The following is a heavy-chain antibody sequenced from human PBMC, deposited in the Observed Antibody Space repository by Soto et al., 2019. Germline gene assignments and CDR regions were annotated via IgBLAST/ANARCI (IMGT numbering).Heavy chain of an antibody. CDR1: GFTFNRYV. J-gene: IGHJ6*03. Sequence: EVQLLESGGGLVQPGGSLRLSCAASGFTFNRYVMRWVRQAPGKGLEWVSGITASGDDTYYADSVKGRFTTSRHNSKNTLYLQMNGLRAEDPAVYVCASRSHSYYYMDVWGEGTTVTVS. CDR3: ASRSHSYYYMDV. V-gene: IGHV3-23*01. CDR2: ITASGDDT. D-gene: IGHD4-17*01.